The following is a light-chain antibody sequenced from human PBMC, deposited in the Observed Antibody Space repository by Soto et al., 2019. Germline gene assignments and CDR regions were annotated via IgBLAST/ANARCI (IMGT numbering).Light chain of an antibody. CDR2: GAS. V-gene: IGKV3-20*01. CDR3: QQYGSSPGT. CDR1: QSVSSSY. Sequence: EIVLTQSPGTLSLSPGERATLSCRASQSVSSSYLAWYQQKPGQAPRLLIYGASSRATGIPDRFSGSGSGTDFTLTISRLEPEDFEVYYCQQYGSSPGTFGHGTKVEIK. J-gene: IGKJ1*01.